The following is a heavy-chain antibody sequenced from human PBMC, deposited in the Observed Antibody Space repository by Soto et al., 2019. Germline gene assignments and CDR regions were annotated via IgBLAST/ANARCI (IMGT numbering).Heavy chain of an antibody. CDR2: TYYRSKWYN. D-gene: IGHD6-19*01. V-gene: IGHV6-1*01. CDR1: GDSVSSNSAA. CDR3: AREPYSSGWYDYYYYGMDV. Sequence: SQTLSLTCAISGDSVSSNSAAWNWIRQSPSRGLEWLGRTYYRSKWYNDYAVSVKSRITINPDTSKNQFSLQLNSVTPEDTAVYYCAREPYSSGWYDYYYYGMDVWGQGTTVTVYS. J-gene: IGHJ6*02.